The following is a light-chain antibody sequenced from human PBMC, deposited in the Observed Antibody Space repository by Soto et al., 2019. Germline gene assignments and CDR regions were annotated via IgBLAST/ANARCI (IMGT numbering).Light chain of an antibody. J-gene: IGKJ1*01. V-gene: IGKV3-15*01. Sequence: EIVLTQSPATLSLSPGERATLSCRASQSVSSYLAWYQQKPGQAPRLLIFGASTRATGIPARFSGSGSGTEFTLPISSLQSEDFAVYYCQQYNNWPQTFGQGTKVEIK. CDR1: QSVSSY. CDR3: QQYNNWPQT. CDR2: GAS.